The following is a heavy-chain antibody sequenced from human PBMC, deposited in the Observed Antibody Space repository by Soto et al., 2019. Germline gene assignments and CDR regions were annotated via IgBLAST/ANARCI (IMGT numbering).Heavy chain of an antibody. CDR2: ISYDGSNK. V-gene: IGHV3-30*18. CDR1: GFTFSSYG. J-gene: IGHJ4*02. Sequence: GGSLRLSCAASGFTFSSYGMHWVRQAPGKGLEWVAVISYDGSNKYYADSVKGRFTISRDNSKNTLYLQMNSLRAEDTAVYYCAKEMGGYNYFDYWGQGTLVTVSS. CDR3: AKEMGGYNYFDY. D-gene: IGHD5-12*01.